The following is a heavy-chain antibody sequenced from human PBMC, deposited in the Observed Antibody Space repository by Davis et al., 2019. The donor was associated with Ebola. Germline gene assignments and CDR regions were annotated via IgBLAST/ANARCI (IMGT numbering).Heavy chain of an antibody. CDR2: INHSGST. Sequence: MPSETLSLTCTVSGASVSSNSYYWSWIRQPPGKGLEWIGEINHSGSTNYNPSLKSRVTISVDTSKNQFSLKLSSVTAADTAVYYCARGVRRYFDSRNDYWGQGTLVTVSS. CDR1: GASVSSNSYY. CDR3: ARGVRRYFDSRNDY. V-gene: IGHV4-39*07. J-gene: IGHJ4*02. D-gene: IGHD3-9*01.